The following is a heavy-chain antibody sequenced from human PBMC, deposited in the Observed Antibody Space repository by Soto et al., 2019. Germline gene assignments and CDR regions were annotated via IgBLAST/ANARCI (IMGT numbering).Heavy chain of an antibody. CDR3: ARDLGGAQVVVAATNLDY. CDR2: ISAYNGNT. D-gene: IGHD2-15*01. Sequence: ASVKVSCKASGYTFTSYGISWVRHAPGQGLEWMGWISAYNGNTNYAQKLQGRVTMTTDTSTSTAYMELRSLRSDDTAVYYCARDLGGAQVVVAATNLDYWGQGTLVTVSS. CDR1: GYTFTSYG. V-gene: IGHV1-18*01. J-gene: IGHJ4*02.